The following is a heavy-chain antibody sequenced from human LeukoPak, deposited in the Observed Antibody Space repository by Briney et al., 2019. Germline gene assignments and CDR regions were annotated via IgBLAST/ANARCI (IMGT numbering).Heavy chain of an antibody. J-gene: IGHJ6*02. V-gene: IGHV4-59*01. CDR1: GGSISSYY. CDR2: IYYSGST. CDR3: ARGVGGLGSYYYYGMDV. Sequence: SETLSLTCTVSGGSISSYYWSWIRQPPGKGLEWIGYIYYSGSTYYNPSVKSRVTISVDASTDQFSLKLRSVTAADTAVYYCARGVGGLGSYYYYGMDVWGQGTTVTVSS. D-gene: IGHD2-15*01.